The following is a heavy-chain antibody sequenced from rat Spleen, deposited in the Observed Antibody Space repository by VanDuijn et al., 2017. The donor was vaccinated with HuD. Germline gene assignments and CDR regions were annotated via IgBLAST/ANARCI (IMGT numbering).Heavy chain of an antibody. D-gene: IGHD1-6*01. V-gene: IGHV5-22*01. Sequence: EVQLVESGGGLVQPGRSLRLSCAASGFTFSDYYMAWVRQTPRKGLEWVASISFEGSSTYYGDSVKGRFTISRDVAKSTLYLQMDSLRSEDTATYYCATGPRILRLDWFAYWGQGVMVTVSS. CDR2: ISFEGSST. J-gene: IGHJ2*01. CDR3: ATGPRILRLDWFAY. CDR1: GFTFSDYY.